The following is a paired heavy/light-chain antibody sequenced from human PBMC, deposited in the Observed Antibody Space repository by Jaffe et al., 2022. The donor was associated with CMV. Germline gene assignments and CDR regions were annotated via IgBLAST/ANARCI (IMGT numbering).Heavy chain of an antibody. V-gene: IGHV4-59*08. D-gene: IGHD2-21*02. CDR1: GGSISSYY. J-gene: IGHJ3*02. CDR3: ARLLDIVVVTVNRGEHDAFDI. Sequence: QVQLQESGPGLVKPSETLSLTCTVSGGSISSYYWSWIRQPPGKGLEWIGYIYYSGSTNYNPSLKSRVTISVDTSKNQFSLKLSSVTAADTAVYYCARLLDIVVVTVNRGEHDAFDIWGQGTMVTVSS. CDR2: IYYSGST.
Light chain of an antibody. Sequence: DIQMTQSPSSLSASVGDRVTITCRASQSISSYLNWYQQKPGKAPKLLIYAASSLQSGVPSRFSGSGSGTDFTLTISSLQPEDFATYYCQQSYSTVLTFGGGTKVEIK. CDR1: QSISSY. CDR3: QQSYSTVLT. CDR2: AAS. J-gene: IGKJ4*01. V-gene: IGKV1-39*01.